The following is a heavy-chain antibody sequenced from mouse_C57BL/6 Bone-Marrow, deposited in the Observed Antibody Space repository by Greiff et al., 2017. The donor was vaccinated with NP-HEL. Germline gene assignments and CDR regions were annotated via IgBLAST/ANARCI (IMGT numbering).Heavy chain of an antibody. V-gene: IGHV3-6*01. CDR2: ISYDGSN. CDR3: AILITTVVAKAMDY. D-gene: IGHD1-1*01. J-gene: IGHJ4*01. CDR1: GYSITSGYY. Sequence: EVKLLESGPGLVKPSQSLSLTCSVTGYSITSGYYWNWIRQFPGNKLEWMGFISYDGSNNYNPSLKNRISITRDTSKNQFFLKLNSVTTEDTATYYCAILITTVVAKAMDYWGQGTSVTVSS.